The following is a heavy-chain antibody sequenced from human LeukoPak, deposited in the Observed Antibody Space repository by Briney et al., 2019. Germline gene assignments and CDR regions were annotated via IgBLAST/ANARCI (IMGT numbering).Heavy chain of an antibody. V-gene: IGHV1-46*01. CDR1: GYTFTSYY. J-gene: IGHJ4*02. CDR3: ARAPMVRGRAHFDY. Sequence: GASVKVSCKASGYTFTSYYMHWVRQAPGQGLEWMGIIDPSGGSTSYAQKFQGRVTMTRDMSTSTVYMELSSPRSEDTAVYYCARAPMVRGRAHFDYWGQGTLVTVSS. D-gene: IGHD3-10*01. CDR2: IDPSGGST.